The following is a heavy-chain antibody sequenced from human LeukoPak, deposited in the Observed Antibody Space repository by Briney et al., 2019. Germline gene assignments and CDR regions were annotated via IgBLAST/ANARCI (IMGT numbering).Heavy chain of an antibody. V-gene: IGHV3-48*01. D-gene: IGHD2-2*01. CDR3: VNGYCSSTSCRPDY. CDR2: ISSSSSTI. CDR1: GFTFSSYS. J-gene: IGHJ4*02. Sequence: GGSLRLSCAASGFTFSSYSMNWVRQAPGKGLEWVSYISSSSSTIYYADSVKGRFTISRDNAKNSLYLQMNSLRAEDTAVYYCVNGYCSSTSCRPDYWGQGTLVTVSS.